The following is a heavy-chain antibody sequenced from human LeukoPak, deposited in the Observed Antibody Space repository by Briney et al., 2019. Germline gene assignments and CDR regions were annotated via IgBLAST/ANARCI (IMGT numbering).Heavy chain of an antibody. D-gene: IGHD3-10*01. CDR1: GGSISSSSYY. J-gene: IGHJ3*02. V-gene: IGHV4-39*01. Sequence: SETLSLTCTVTGGSISSSSYYWGWIRQPPGKGLKWIGSIFYSGNTFYNPSLKSRVTISVDTAKNQFSLKLSSVTAADTSMYFCARHYHYGSGRYMPFDIWGQGTMVTVSS. CDR3: ARHYHYGSGRYMPFDI. CDR2: IFYSGNT.